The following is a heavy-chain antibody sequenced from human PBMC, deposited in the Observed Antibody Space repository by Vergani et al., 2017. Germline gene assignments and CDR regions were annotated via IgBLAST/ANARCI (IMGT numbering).Heavy chain of an antibody. CDR2: IYYSGST. CDR1: GFTFSSYW. D-gene: IGHD6-13*01. J-gene: IGHJ6*03. V-gene: IGHV4-39*07. CDR3: ASLTGIRSWGYYYYMDV. Sequence: VQLVESGGGLVQPGGSLRLSCAASGFTFSSYWMSWIRQPPGKGLEWIGSIYYSGSTYYNPSLKSRVTISVDTSKNQFSLKLSSVTAADTAVYYCASLTGIRSWGYYYYMDVWGKGTTVTVSS.